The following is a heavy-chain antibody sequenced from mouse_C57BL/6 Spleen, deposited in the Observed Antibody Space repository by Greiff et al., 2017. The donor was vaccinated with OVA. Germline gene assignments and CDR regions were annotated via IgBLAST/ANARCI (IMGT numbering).Heavy chain of an antibody. V-gene: IGHV1-69*01. J-gene: IGHJ2*01. Sequence: QVQLQQPGAELVMPGASVKLSCKASGYTFTSYWMHWVKQRPGQGLEWIGEIDPSDSYTNYNQKFKGKSTLTVDKSSSTAYMQLSSLTSEDSAVYYCARWADSSVPHYWGQGTTLTVSS. D-gene: IGHD3-2*02. CDR1: GYTFTSYW. CDR2: IDPSDSYT. CDR3: ARWADSSVPHY.